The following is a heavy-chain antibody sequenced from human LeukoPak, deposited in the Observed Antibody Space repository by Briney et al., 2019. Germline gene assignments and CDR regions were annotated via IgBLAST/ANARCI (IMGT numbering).Heavy chain of an antibody. V-gene: IGHV3-66*01. D-gene: IGHD3-10*01. CDR1: GFTVSSNY. CDR2: IYSGGST. J-gene: IGHJ4*02. Sequence: GGSLRLSCAASGFTVSSNYMSWVRQAPGKGLEWVSAIYSGGSTYYADSVKGRFTISRDNSKNTLYLQMNSLRAEDTAVYYCARAGITMVRGVIEDDYWGQGTLVTVSS. CDR3: ARAGITMVRGVIEDDY.